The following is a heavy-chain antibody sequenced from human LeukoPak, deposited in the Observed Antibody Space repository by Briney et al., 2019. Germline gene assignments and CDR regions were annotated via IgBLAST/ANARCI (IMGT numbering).Heavy chain of an antibody. Sequence: GASVKVSCKASGYTFTGYYMHWVRQAPGQGLEWMGWINPNSGGTNYAQKFQGRVTMTRDTSISTAYMELSRLRSDDTAVHYCATGDGTLYYDSSGYYDYWGQGTLVTVSS. V-gene: IGHV1-2*02. J-gene: IGHJ4*02. CDR1: GYTFTGYY. CDR3: ATGDGTLYYDSSGYYDY. D-gene: IGHD3-22*01. CDR2: INPNSGGT.